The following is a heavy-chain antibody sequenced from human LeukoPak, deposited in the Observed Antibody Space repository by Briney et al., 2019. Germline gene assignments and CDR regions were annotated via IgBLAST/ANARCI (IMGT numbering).Heavy chain of an antibody. V-gene: IGHV3-11*01. J-gene: IGHJ3*02. CDR3: ARDRRTVTTGAFDI. CDR2: ISSSGSTI. CDR1: GFTFSDYY. Sequence: GGSLRLSCAASGFTFSDYYMSWIRQAPGNGLEWVSYISSSGSTIYYADSVKGRFTISRDNAKNSLYLQMNSLRAEDTAVYYCARDRRTVTTGAFDIWGQGTMVTVSS. D-gene: IGHD4-17*01.